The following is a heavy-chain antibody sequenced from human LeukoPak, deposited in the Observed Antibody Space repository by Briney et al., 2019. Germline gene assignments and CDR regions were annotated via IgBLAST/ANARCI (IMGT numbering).Heavy chain of an antibody. Sequence: SEALSLTCTVSGDSISSGGYHWTWIRQHPGKGLERIGYISYSGSTYYNPSLKSRVNISMDTSKNQFSLSLTSVTAADTAVYYCARDYGDYFRWFDPWGQGTLVTVSS. CDR2: ISYSGST. D-gene: IGHD4-17*01. CDR3: ARDYGDYFRWFDP. V-gene: IGHV4-31*03. J-gene: IGHJ5*02. CDR1: GDSISSGGYH.